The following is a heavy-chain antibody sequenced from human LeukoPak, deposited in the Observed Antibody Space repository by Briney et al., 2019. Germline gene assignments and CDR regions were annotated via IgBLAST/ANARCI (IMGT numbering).Heavy chain of an antibody. D-gene: IGHD6-19*01. CDR1: GFTFSAYA. CDR2: ITGPGDGG. J-gene: IGHJ5*02. CDR3: ARRMYGWYWADL. Sequence: GGSLRLSCRASGFTFSAYAMTWVRQAPGRGLEWVSAITGPGDGGWYADAVKGRFTISRDNSKDTVYLDMNDLRVEDTAVYYCARRMYGWYWADLCGEGTLVSVSS. V-gene: IGHV3-23*01.